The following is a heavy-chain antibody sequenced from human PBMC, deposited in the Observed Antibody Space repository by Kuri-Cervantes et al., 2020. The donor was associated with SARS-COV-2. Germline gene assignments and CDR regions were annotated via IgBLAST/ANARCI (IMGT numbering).Heavy chain of an antibody. J-gene: IGHJ4*02. V-gene: IGHV4-59*01. CDR2: IYYSGST. Sequence: GSLRLSCTVSGGSISSYYWSWIRQPPGKGLEWIGYIYYSGSTNYNPSLKSRVTISVDTSKNQFSLKLSSVTAADTVVYYCARALGTTGGYWGQGTLVTVSS. CDR3: ARALGTTGGY. CDR1: GGSISSYY. D-gene: IGHD1-1*01.